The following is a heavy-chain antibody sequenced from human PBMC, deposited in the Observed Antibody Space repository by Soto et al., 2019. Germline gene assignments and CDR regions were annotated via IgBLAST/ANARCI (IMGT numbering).Heavy chain of an antibody. CDR2: IHTSGST. CDR3: ARAKDLSPSE. Sequence: SETLSLTCTVSGGSISSYYWSWIRQPAGKGLEWIGRIHTSGSTNYNPSRKRRVTMSVDTSKNEFSLKLNSVTAADTAVYYCARAKDLSPSEWGHLTLVTVS. CDR1: GGSISSYY. V-gene: IGHV4-4*07. J-gene: IGHJ4*01.